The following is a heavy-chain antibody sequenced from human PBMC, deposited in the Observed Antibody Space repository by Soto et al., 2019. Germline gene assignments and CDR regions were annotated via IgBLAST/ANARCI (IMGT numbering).Heavy chain of an antibody. D-gene: IGHD3-10*01. CDR3: ARATNYYGSGSYYLNWFDP. V-gene: IGHV1-18*01. J-gene: IGHJ5*02. Sequence: QVQLVQSGAEVKKPGASVKVSCKASGYTFTSYGISWVRQAPGQGLEWMGWISAYNGNTNYAQKLQGRVTMTTDTSTSTAYMELRSLRSDDTAVYYCARATNYYGSGSYYLNWFDPWGQGTLFTVSS. CDR1: GYTFTSYG. CDR2: ISAYNGNT.